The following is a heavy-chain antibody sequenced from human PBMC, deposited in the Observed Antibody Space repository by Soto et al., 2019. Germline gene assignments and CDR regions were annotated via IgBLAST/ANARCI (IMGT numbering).Heavy chain of an antibody. Sequence: SETLSLTCGVSGDSIYRSYWWSWVRQPPGKGLEWIGEIFHTGTTNYNPSLKSRLTMSVDKSKKQVSLKLNSVTAADAAVYFCARSARYGVVGDYWGQGTGVTVSS. CDR3: ARSARYGVVGDY. CDR1: GDSIYRSYW. D-gene: IGHD2-15*01. J-gene: IGHJ4*02. CDR2: IFHTGTT. V-gene: IGHV4-4*02.